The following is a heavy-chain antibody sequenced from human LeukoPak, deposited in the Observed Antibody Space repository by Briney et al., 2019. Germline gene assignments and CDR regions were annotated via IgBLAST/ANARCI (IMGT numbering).Heavy chain of an antibody. D-gene: IGHD6-13*01. Sequence: GGSLRLSCTASGFTFSSYTMNWVRQAPGKGLEWVSSISATSKYIYYAPSVRGRFTISRDNAKNSLYLQMNSLRADDTAVYFCARDESSSWVRVLDYYYLAVWGKGTTVTVSS. J-gene: IGHJ6*03. CDR1: GFTFSSYT. CDR3: ARDESSSWVRVLDYYYLAV. CDR2: ISATSKYI. V-gene: IGHV3-21*01.